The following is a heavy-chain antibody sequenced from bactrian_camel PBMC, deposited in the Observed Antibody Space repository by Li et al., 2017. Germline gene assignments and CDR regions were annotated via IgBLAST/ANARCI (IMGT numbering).Heavy chain of an antibody. Sequence: QLVESGGDSVQAGGSLRLSCAASGLPDSSNCMGWFRQAPGKEREGVATISLGGGVTYYSDSVKGRFSISRDNSKNTVYLQMNDLKPEDTAVYYCAAPRSLMPPRSPRSQGTQVTV. CDR2: ISLGGGVT. D-gene: IGHD1*01. J-gene: IGHJ4*01. CDR1: GLPDSSNC. V-gene: IGHV3S25*01.